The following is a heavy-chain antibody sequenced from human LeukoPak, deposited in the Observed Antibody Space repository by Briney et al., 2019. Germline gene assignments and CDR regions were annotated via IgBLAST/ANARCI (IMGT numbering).Heavy chain of an antibody. CDR3: ARDPGHGALDF. Sequence: GGSLRLSCAASGFTFSSSWMSWLRQAPEKGLEWVANIKEDGSEKYYVDSVEDRFTISRDNAKNSLYLQMNSLRVEDTAVYYCARDPGHGALDFWGQGTMVTVSS. CDR1: GFTFSSSW. CDR2: IKEDGSEK. V-gene: IGHV3-7*01. J-gene: IGHJ3*01.